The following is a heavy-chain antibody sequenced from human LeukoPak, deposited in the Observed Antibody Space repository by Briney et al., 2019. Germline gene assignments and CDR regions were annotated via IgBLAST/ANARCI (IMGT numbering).Heavy chain of an antibody. Sequence: PGGSLRLSCTVSGHPFSGFTLNWVRQAPGKGLEWVSSISSSSSYIYYADSVKGRFTISRDNAKNSLYLQMNSLRAEDTAVYYCARDSDYYGSGSYYPHWGQGTLVTVSS. D-gene: IGHD3-10*01. CDR3: ARDSDYYGSGSYYPH. CDR1: GHPFSGFT. V-gene: IGHV3-21*01. J-gene: IGHJ4*02. CDR2: ISSSSSYI.